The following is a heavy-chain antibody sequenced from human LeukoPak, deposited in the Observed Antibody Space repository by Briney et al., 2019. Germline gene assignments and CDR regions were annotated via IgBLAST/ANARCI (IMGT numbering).Heavy chain of an antibody. Sequence: PSETLSLTCAVYGGSFSGYYWSWIRQPPGKGLEWIGEINHSGSTNYNPSLKSRVTISVDTSKNQFSLKLSSVTAADTAVYYCARGRSGRENIVVATPTSNWFDPWGQGTLVTVSS. CDR1: GGSFSGYY. CDR3: ARGRSGRENIVVATPTSNWFDP. CDR2: INHSGST. D-gene: IGHD2-21*02. V-gene: IGHV4-34*01. J-gene: IGHJ5*02.